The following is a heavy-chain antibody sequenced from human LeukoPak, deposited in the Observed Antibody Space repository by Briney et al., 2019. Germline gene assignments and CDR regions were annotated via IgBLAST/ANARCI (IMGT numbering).Heavy chain of an antibody. CDR1: GFTLSHYY. V-gene: IGHV3-11*01. CDR3: ARQGSEIDY. CDR2: ISSSGDTI. J-gene: IGHJ4*02. Sequence: GGSLRLSCAASGFTLSHYYMTWIRQAPGKGLEWLSCISSSGDTISYADSVKGRFTVSRDNDENSLYLQMNSLRAEDTAMYYCARQGSEIDYWGQGTLVTVSS.